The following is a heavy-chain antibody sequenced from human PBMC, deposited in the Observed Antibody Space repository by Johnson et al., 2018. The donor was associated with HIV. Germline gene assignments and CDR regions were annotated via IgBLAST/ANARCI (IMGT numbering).Heavy chain of an antibody. Sequence: EVQLVESGGGLVQPGGSLRLSCAVSGFTFSSYWMHWVRQAPGKGLVWVSRINSDGSSTRYADSVKGRFTISRDNAKNTLYLQMNSLRAEDTALYYCAKDMGYSSFGYGFDIWGQGTMVTVSS. J-gene: IGHJ3*02. CDR2: INSDGSST. CDR1: GFTFSSYW. V-gene: IGHV3-74*01. D-gene: IGHD6-19*01. CDR3: AKDMGYSSFGYGFDI.